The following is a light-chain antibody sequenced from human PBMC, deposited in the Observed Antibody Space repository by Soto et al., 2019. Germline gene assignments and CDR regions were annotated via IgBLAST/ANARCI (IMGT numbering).Light chain of an antibody. CDR1: TGDVGGYNS. V-gene: IGLV2-14*01. Sequence: QSALTQPASVSGSPGQSITISCTGTTGDVGGYNSVSWYQQHPGKAPKVMIYEVSNRPSGVSNRSSGSKSGNTASLTISGLQAEDEADYYCSSYTTSSTYAFGTGTKVTVL. CDR2: EVS. J-gene: IGLJ1*01. CDR3: SSYTTSSTYA.